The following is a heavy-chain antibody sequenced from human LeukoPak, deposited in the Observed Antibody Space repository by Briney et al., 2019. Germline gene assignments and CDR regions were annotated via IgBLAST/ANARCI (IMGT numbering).Heavy chain of an antibody. Sequence: SVKVSCKASGGTFSNYAISWVRQAPGQGLEWLGGTIPMFGSTKYAQKFQGRVTITTDESATIVYMQLICLRSEDTAVYYCVRRQALRGRRKAFDPWGQGTLVTVTS. V-gene: IGHV1-69*05. J-gene: IGHJ5*02. CDR3: VRRQALRGRRKAFDP. D-gene: IGHD6-25*01. CDR1: GGTFSNYA. CDR2: TIPMFGST.